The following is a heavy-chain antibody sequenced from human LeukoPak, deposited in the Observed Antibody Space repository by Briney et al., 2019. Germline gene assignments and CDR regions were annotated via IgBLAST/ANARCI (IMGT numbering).Heavy chain of an antibody. Sequence: GGSLRLSCAASGFTVSSNYMSWVRQAPGKGLEWVSVIYSGGDTYYAVSVKGRFTISRDNSKNTLYLQMNSLRADDTAVYYCAGTLYSGYGLGSLGAFDIWGQGTMVTVSS. J-gene: IGHJ3*02. CDR1: GFTVSSNY. D-gene: IGHD5-12*01. V-gene: IGHV3-53*01. CDR3: AGTLYSGYGLGSLGAFDI. CDR2: IYSGGDT.